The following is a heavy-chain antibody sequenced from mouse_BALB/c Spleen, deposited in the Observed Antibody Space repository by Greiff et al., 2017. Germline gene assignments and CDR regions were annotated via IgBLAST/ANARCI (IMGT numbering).Heavy chain of an antibody. CDR1: GYAFTNYL. CDR2: INPGSGGT. J-gene: IGHJ3*01. CDR3: ASHYGNDEGAWFAY. Sequence: VQVVESGAELVRPGTSVTVSCKASGYAFTNYLIEWVQQRPGQGLEWIGVINPGSGGTNYNEKFKGKATLTADKSSSTAYMQLSSLTSDDSAVYFCASHYGNDEGAWFAYWGQGTLVTVSA. V-gene: IGHV1-54*01. D-gene: IGHD2-2*01.